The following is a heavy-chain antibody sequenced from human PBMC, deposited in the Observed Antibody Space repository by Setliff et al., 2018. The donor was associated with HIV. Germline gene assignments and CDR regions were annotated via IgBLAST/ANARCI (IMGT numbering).Heavy chain of an antibody. J-gene: IGHJ4*02. CDR1: GFSPSNTRMG. V-gene: IGHV2-26*01. CDR2: IFPNDEK. Sequence: SGPTLVNPTETLTLTCTVSGFSPSNTRMGVSWIRQPPGKALEWLAHIFPNDEKSYSASRKSRVTISEDTSKSQVVLTMTNTYPLDTATYFCARYKFRRGYWDYFDYWGQGTQVTVPS. D-gene: IGHD3-3*01. CDR3: ARYKFRRGYWDYFDY.